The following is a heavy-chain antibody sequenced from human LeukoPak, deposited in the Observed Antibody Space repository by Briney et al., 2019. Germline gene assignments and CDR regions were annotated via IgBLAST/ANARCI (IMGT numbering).Heavy chain of an antibody. V-gene: IGHV3-30*04. CDR3: ARSLIPGRWYFDL. J-gene: IGHJ2*01. Sequence: QAGGSLRLSCAVPGFTFSSFPFHWVRQAPGKGLEWVAAISTDGSYKYHGDSVKGRFTISRDNPMNTLYLQMNGLRPDDTAVYYCARSLIPGRWYFDLWGRGTLVTVSS. CDR1: GFTFSSFP. CDR2: ISTDGSYK. D-gene: IGHD3-16*01.